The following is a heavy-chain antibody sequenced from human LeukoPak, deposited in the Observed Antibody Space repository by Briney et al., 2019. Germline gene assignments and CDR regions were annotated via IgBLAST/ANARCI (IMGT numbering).Heavy chain of an antibody. CDR2: IYYSGST. CDR3: ARSYDSSGYYYQGYFDL. Sequence: PSETLSLTCTVSGGSISSYYWSWIRQPPGKGLEWIGYIYYSGSTNYNPSLKSRVTISVDTSKNQFSLKLSSVAAADTAVYYCARSYDSSGYYYQGYFDLWGRGTLVTVSS. D-gene: IGHD3-22*01. J-gene: IGHJ2*01. V-gene: IGHV4-59*01. CDR1: GGSISSYY.